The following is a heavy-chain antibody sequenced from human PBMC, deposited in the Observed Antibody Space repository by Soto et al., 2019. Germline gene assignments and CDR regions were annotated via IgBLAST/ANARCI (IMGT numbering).Heavy chain of an antibody. V-gene: IGHV3-11*01. CDR3: ARGSIGFLKGGWFDP. CDR1: GFTFSDYS. CDR2: ISSTGNTI. D-gene: IGHD6-25*01. J-gene: IGHJ5*02. Sequence: QVQLVESGGGLVKPGGSLRLSCAASGFTFSDYSMNWIRQAPGKGLEWVSYISSTGNTIYYADSVKVRFTISRDTANSSLHLEMNSLRADDTAVYYCARGSIGFLKGGWFDPWGQGTLVTVSS.